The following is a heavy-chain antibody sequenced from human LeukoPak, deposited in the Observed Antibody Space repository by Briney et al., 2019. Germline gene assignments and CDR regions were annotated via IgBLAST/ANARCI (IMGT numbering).Heavy chain of an antibody. CDR3: AKDSIAVAGYFDY. V-gene: IGHV3-30-3*01. CDR2: ISFDAHTK. CDR1: GFAFRAYA. D-gene: IGHD6-19*01. Sequence: RPGGSLRLSCAASGFAFRAYAIHWVRQAPGKGLEWISFISFDAHTKYYANSVKGRLTISRDNSKNTLYLQMNSLRAEDTAVYYCAKDSIAVAGYFDYWGQRTLVTVSS. J-gene: IGHJ4*02.